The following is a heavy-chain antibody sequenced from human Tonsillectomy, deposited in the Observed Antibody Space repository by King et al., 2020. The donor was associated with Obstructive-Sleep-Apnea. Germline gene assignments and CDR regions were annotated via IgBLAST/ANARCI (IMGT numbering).Heavy chain of an antibody. CDR3: ARVPLIYYYGSRTYYFDY. D-gene: IGHD3-10*01. V-gene: IGHV1-18*04. CDR1: GYTFTSYG. CDR2: ISAYNGNT. J-gene: IGHJ4*02. Sequence: QLVQSGAEVKKPGASVKVSCKASGYTFTSYGISWVRQAPGQGLEWMGWISAYNGNTNYAQKLQGRVTMTTDTSTSTAYMELRSLRSDDTAVYYCARVPLIYYYGSRTYYFDYWGQGTLVTVSS.